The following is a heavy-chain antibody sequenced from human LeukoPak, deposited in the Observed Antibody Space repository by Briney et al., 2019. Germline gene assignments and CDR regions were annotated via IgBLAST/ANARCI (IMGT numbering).Heavy chain of an antibody. CDR1: GGSFSGYY. D-gene: IGHD6-13*01. J-gene: IGHJ4*02. V-gene: IGHV4-34*01. CDR2: INHSGST. CDR3: ARGRSCWRNYYFDY. Sequence: SETLSLTCAVYGGSFSGYYWSWIRQPPGKGLEWIGEINHSGSTNYNPSLKSRVTISVDTSKNQFSLKLSSVTAADTAVYYCARGRSCWRNYYFDYWGQGTLVTVSS.